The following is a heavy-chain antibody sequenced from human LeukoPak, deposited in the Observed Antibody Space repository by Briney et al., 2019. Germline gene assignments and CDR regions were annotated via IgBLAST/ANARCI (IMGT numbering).Heavy chain of an antibody. V-gene: IGHV3-66*01. Sequence: GGSLRLSCAASGFTVSSNYMSWVRQAPGKGLEWVSVIYPNGDAYYADSLKGRFTISRDTSKNTMYLQMNSLSAEDTAVYYCASAYYGHYWRYWRQGTLVTVSS. CDR3: ASAYYGHYWRY. CDR2: IYPNGDA. CDR1: GFTVSSNY. J-gene: IGHJ4*02. D-gene: IGHD4-17*01.